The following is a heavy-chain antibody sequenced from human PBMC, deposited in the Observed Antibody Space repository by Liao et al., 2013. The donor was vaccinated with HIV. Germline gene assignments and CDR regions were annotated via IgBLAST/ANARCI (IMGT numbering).Heavy chain of an antibody. V-gene: IGHV4-61*02. J-gene: IGHJ3*02. CDR1: GGSISSGSYY. CDR2: IYTSGST. CDR3: AREPEYYDFWSGYYLYAFDI. Sequence: QVQLQESGPGLVKPSQTLSLTCTVSGGSISSGSYYWSWIRQPAGKGLEWIGRIYTSGSTNYNPSLKSRVTISVDTSKNQFSLKLSSVTAADTAVYYCAREPEYYDFWSGYYLYAFDIWGQGTMVTVSS. D-gene: IGHD3-3*01.